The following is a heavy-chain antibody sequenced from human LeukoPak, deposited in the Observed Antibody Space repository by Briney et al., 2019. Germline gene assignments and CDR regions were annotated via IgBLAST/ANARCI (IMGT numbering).Heavy chain of an antibody. CDR1: GITFSSYA. CDR2: IKNNAATT. J-gene: IGHJ4*02. V-gene: IGHV3-23*01. D-gene: IGHD6-19*01. Sequence: GGSLRLSCEASGITFSSYAMIWVRQAPGRGPEWVASIKNNAATTDYADSVKGRFTISRDNSKNTLYLQMNSLRAEDTAVYYCAKSYHDSGCLIDYWGQGTLVTVSS. CDR3: AKSYHDSGCLIDY.